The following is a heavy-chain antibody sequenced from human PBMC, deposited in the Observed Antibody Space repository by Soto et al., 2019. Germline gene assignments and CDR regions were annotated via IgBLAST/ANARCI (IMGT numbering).Heavy chain of an antibody. V-gene: IGHV4-39*01. D-gene: IGHD1-26*01. J-gene: IGHJ4*02. Sequence: QLQLQESGPGLVKPSETLSLTCTVSGGSISSSSYYWGWIRQPPGKGLEWIGSIYYSGSTYYNPSLKSRVTISVDTSTNQFSLKLSSVTAADTAVYYCARTAVEVGATCSDYWGQGTLVTVSS. CDR3: ARTAVEVGATCSDY. CDR1: GGSISSSSYY. CDR2: IYYSGST.